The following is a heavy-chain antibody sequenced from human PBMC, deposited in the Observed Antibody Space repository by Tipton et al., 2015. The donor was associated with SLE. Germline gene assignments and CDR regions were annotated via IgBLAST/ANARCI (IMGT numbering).Heavy chain of an antibody. J-gene: IGHJ4*02. CDR3: VRDRGYAHFDY. V-gene: IGHV4-39*07. CDR1: GGSISSSSHY. D-gene: IGHD5-18*01. Sequence: TLSLTCNVSGGSISSSSHYWGWIRQPPGKGLEWIGSMFYSGTTYYNPTLKSRFTISVDTSKNQFSLKLSAVTAADTAVYNCVRDRGYAHFDYWGQGTLGTGSS. CDR2: MFYSGTT.